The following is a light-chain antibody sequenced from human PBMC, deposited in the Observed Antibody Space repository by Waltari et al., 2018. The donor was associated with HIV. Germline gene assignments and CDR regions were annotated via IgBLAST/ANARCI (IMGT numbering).Light chain of an antibody. J-gene: IGLJ2*01. Sequence: NFMLTQPHSVSESPGKTVTISCTRSSGNIASSYMQWSQQRAGNSPTAVIYENKQRASGVPDRFSGSIDSSSNSASLTISGLKTEDEADYYCQSYDNNNVLFGGGTKLTVL. CDR1: SGNIASSY. CDR2: ENK. CDR3: QSYDNNNVL. V-gene: IGLV6-57*01.